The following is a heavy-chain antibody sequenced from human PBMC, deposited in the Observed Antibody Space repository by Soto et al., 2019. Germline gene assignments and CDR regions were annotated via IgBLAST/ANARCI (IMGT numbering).Heavy chain of an antibody. D-gene: IGHD1-20*01. CDR1: GDSVSSTHW. CDR2: VYHTGST. Sequence: SETLSLTCVVSGDSVSSTHWWTWVRQTPGKGLEWIGEVYHTGSTKYNPSLKDRVTISVDTSKNHFSLNLISLTAADTAVYYWARYKSNYYYGMDVWGQGTTVTVSS. J-gene: IGHJ6*02. V-gene: IGHV4-4*02. CDR3: ARYKSNYYYGMDV.